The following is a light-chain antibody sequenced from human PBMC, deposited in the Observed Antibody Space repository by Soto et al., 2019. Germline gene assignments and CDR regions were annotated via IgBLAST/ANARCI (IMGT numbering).Light chain of an antibody. Sequence: DIQMTQSPSSLSASVGDTVTITCRASQGLTNDLGWYQQRPGKAPKRLIYAASSLQSGVPSRFSGSGSGTEFTLTISSLQPEDFATYYCLQHTSYPFTFGPGTKVDIK. J-gene: IGKJ3*01. V-gene: IGKV1-17*01. CDR1: QGLTND. CDR2: AAS. CDR3: LQHTSYPFT.